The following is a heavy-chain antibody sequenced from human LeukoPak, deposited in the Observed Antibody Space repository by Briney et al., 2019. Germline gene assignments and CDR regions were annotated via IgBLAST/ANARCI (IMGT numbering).Heavy chain of an antibody. CDR2: IKQDGSDE. CDR3: ARDSTGWQADSFDV. Sequence: PGGSLRLSCLASGFTFRDYYMTWIRQAPGKGLEWVADIKQDGSDEDYVDSVRGRFTISRDNGKNSVYLQMNRLRVEDTAVYYCARDSTGWQADSFDVWGQGTMVTVSS. CDR1: GFTFRDYY. D-gene: IGHD2-8*02. J-gene: IGHJ3*01. V-gene: IGHV3-7*01.